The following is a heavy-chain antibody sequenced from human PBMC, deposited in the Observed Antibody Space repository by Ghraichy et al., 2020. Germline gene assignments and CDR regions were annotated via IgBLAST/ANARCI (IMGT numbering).Heavy chain of an antibody. CDR3: ARVRRGGYYRGPENWFDP. J-gene: IGHJ5*02. CDR1: GGSFSGYY. D-gene: IGHD3-10*01. V-gene: IGHV4-34*01. CDR2: INHSGST. Sequence: SETLSLTCAVYGGSFSGYYWSWIRQPPGKGLEWIGEINHSGSTNYNPSLKSRVTISVDTSKNQFSLKLSSVTAADTAVYYCARVRRGGYYRGPENWFDPWGQGTLVTVSS.